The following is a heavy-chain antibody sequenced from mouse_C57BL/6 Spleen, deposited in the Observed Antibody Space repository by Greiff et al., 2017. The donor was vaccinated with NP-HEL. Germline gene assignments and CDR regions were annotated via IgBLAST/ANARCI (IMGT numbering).Heavy chain of an antibody. D-gene: IGHD1-1*01. J-gene: IGHJ2*01. V-gene: IGHV5-16*01. CDR2: INYDGSST. CDR1: GFTFSDYY. CDR3: ARDADYGSSYYFDY. Sequence: EVQVVESEGGLVQPGSSMKLSCTASGFTFSDYYMAWVRQVPEKGLEWVANINYDGSSTYYLDSLKSRFIISRDNAKNILYLQMSSLKSEDTATYYCARDADYGSSYYFDYWGQGTTLTVSS.